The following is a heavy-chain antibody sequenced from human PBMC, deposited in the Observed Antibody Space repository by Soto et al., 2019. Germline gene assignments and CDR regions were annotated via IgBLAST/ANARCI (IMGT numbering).Heavy chain of an antibody. CDR2: VYHSGSA. J-gene: IGHJ5*02. CDR3: ARIAVVPSALDP. V-gene: IGHV4-4*02. CDR1: GVSISSSHW. D-gene: IGHD2-2*01. Sequence: SETLSLTCDVSGVSISSSHWWCWLRQPPGKGLEWIGKVYHSGSANYNPSLKSRVSMSVDKSKNQFSLRLTSVTDADTALYFCARIAVVPSALDPWGQGTLVTVSS.